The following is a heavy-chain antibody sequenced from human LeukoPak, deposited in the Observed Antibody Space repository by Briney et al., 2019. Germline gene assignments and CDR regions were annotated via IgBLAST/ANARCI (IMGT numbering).Heavy chain of an antibody. Sequence: SETLSLTCAVYGGSFSGYHWSWIRQSPGKGLEWIGEINHRGSTNYNPSLKRRLTMSLDTSKNQFSLKLSSVTAADTAVYYCAKSLYGSGSYYNWFDPWGQGTLVTVSS. J-gene: IGHJ5*02. V-gene: IGHV4-34*01. CDR1: GGSFSGYH. CDR2: INHRGST. CDR3: AKSLYGSGSYYNWFDP. D-gene: IGHD3-10*01.